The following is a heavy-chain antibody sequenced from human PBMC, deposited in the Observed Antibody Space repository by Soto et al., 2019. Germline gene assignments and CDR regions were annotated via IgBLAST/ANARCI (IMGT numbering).Heavy chain of an antibody. CDR3: ASFYIAVVPSTTFDY. Sequence: SETLSLTCTVSGGSISGISYYWGWIRQPPGKGLEWIGSIKYSGHTFYNPSLKSRVTMSVDTSKNQFSLRLSSVTAAETAVYYCASFYIAVVPSTTFDYCGQRNLVTVSS. V-gene: IGHV4-39*01. CDR2: IKYSGHT. J-gene: IGHJ4*02. CDR1: GGSISGISYY. D-gene: IGHD2-2*01.